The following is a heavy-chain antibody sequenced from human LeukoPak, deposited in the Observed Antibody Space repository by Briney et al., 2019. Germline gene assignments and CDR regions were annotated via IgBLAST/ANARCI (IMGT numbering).Heavy chain of an antibody. CDR2: IYSGGST. J-gene: IGHJ6*02. Sequence: GGSLRLSCAASGFTVSSNYMSWVRQAPGKGLEWVSVIYSGGSTYYADSVKGRFTISRDNSKNTLYLQMNSLRAEDTAVYYCAGVHGDYFVYYYGMDVWGQGTTVTVSS. D-gene: IGHD4-17*01. CDR1: GFTVSSNY. CDR3: AGVHGDYFVYYYGMDV. V-gene: IGHV3-53*01.